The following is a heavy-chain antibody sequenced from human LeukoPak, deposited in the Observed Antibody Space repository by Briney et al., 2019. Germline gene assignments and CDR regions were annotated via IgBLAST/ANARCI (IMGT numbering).Heavy chain of an antibody. CDR3: ARGDPHADI. V-gene: IGHV3-48*03. D-gene: IGHD5-24*01. Sequence: GGSLRLSCAASGFDLSTYEMNWVRQAPGKGLEWIADITISGHTKNYADSVKGRFSISRDNARTSLYLQMHSLRVEDTGVYYCARGDPHADICGQGTLVTVSS. CDR2: ITISGHTK. CDR1: GFDLSTYE. J-gene: IGHJ4*02.